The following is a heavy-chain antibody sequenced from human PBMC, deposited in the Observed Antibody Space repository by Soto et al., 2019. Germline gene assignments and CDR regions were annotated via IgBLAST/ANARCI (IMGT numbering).Heavy chain of an antibody. CDR2: IYYTGTT. Sequence: SETLSLTCTVSGGSVSSGRYQWSWIRQSPGKGLEWIGYIYYTGTTNYNPSLKSRVTISVDTSKNQFSLELSSVTAADTAVYYCARVQMATIYFDYWGQGILVTVSS. CDR3: ARVQMATIYFDY. J-gene: IGHJ4*02. V-gene: IGHV4-61*01. CDR1: GGSVSSGRYQ. D-gene: IGHD5-12*01.